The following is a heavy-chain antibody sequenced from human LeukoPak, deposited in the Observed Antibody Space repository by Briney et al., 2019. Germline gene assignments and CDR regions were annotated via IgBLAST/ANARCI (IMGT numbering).Heavy chain of an antibody. J-gene: IGHJ6*02. CDR1: GGSFSGYY. Sequence: SETLSLTCAVYGGSFSGYYWSWIRQPPGKGLEWIGEINHRVSTNYNPSLKSRVTISVDTSKNQFSLKLSSVTAADTAVYYCARGRDRGVVVVAAMSGMDVWGQGTTVTVSS. CDR2: INHRVST. V-gene: IGHV4-34*01. CDR3: ARGRDRGVVVVAAMSGMDV. D-gene: IGHD2-15*01.